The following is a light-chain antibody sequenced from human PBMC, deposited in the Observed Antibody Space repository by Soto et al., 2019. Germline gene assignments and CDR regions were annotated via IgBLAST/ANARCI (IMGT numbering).Light chain of an antibody. V-gene: IGKV4-1*01. Sequence: DVVMTHSPDSLAVSLGERATINCKSSQNLLYNSNNKNYLAWYQQRPGQPPKLLIYWASTRESGVPDRFSGSGSGTDFTLTISSLQAADVAVYYCQQYYSTPPTFGQGTKV. J-gene: IGKJ1*01. CDR3: QQYYSTPPT. CDR1: QNLLYNSNNKNY. CDR2: WAS.